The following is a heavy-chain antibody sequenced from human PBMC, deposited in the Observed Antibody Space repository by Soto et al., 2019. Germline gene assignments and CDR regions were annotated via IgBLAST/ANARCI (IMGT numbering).Heavy chain of an antibody. Sequence: TLSLTCTVSGGSIASRSFYWGWIRQPPGKGLEWIGSIYYSGSTYSNPSLKSRVTISVDTSKNHFSLKLSSVTAADTAVYYCASNSSPYYFDYWGQGTLVTVSS. CDR3: ASNSSPYYFDY. D-gene: IGHD6-6*01. V-gene: IGHV4-39*02. CDR1: GGSIASRSFY. CDR2: IYYSGST. J-gene: IGHJ4*02.